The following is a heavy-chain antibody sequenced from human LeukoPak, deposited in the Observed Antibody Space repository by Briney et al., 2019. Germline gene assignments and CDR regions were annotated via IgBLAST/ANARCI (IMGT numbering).Heavy chain of an antibody. Sequence: GGSLRLSCAVSGFTFGAYAMSWVRQAPGKGLEWVSAISGSGGTTNYADSVKGRFTFSRDNSKNTLYLQMNSLRAEDTAVYYCAKDLPDYGDYIEGYWGQGTLVTVSS. CDR1: GFTFGAYA. J-gene: IGHJ4*02. V-gene: IGHV3-23*01. D-gene: IGHD4-17*01. CDR3: AKDLPDYGDYIEGY. CDR2: ISGSGGTT.